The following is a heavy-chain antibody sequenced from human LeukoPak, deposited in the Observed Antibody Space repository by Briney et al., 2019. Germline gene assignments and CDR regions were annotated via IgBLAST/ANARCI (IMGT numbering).Heavy chain of an antibody. CDR2: INCNTGGT. CDR1: GYTFTGSF. CDR3: ARVDCSGGSCYWKP. Sequence: GASVKVSCKASGYTFTGSFMHWVRQAPGQGLEWMGWINCNTGGTKFAQKFQGRVTMTRDTSISTAYMELRSLRSDDTAVYYCARVDCSGGSCYWKPWGQGTLVTVSS. J-gene: IGHJ5*02. D-gene: IGHD2-15*01. V-gene: IGHV1-2*02.